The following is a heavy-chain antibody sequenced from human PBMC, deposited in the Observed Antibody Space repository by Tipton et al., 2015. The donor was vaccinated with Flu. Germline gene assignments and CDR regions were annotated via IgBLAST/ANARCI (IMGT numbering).Heavy chain of an antibody. D-gene: IGHD3-9*01. CDR2: IYHSGST. CDR3: ARESRAPETIPLDY. J-gene: IGHJ4*02. Sequence: TLSLTCAVSSYSISSGYYWGWIRQPPGKGLEWIGSIYHSGSTYYNPSLKSRVTISVDTSKNQFSLKLSSVTAADTAVYYCARESRAPETIPLDYWGQGTLVTVSS. CDR1: SYSISSGYY. V-gene: IGHV4-38-2*02.